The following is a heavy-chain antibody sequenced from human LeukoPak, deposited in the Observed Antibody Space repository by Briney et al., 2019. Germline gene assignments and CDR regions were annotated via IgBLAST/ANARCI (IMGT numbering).Heavy chain of an antibody. V-gene: IGHV1-2*02. CDR3: ARNEETAAAGDYNWFDP. CDR2: INPNSAGT. Sequence: ASVKVSCKASGYTFTGYYIHWVRQAPGQRLEWMGWINPNSAGTNYAQKFQGRVTMTRDTSISTAYMELSRLRSDDTAVYYCARNEETAAAGDYNWFDPWGQGTLVTVSS. J-gene: IGHJ5*02. D-gene: IGHD6-13*01. CDR1: GYTFTGYY.